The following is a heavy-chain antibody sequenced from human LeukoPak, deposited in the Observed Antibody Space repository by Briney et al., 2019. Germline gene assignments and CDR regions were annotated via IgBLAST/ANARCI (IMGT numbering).Heavy chain of an antibody. CDR3: AKDRSGSYSQGLDY. CDR2: IRYDGSNK. V-gene: IGHV3-30*02. CDR1: GFIFSSYG. D-gene: IGHD1-26*01. Sequence: GGSLRLSCAVSGFIFSSYGMHWVRQAPGKGLEWVAFIRYDGSNKYYADSVKGRFTISRDNSKNTLYLQMNSLRAEDTAVYYCAKDRSGSYSQGLDYWGQGTLVTVSS. J-gene: IGHJ4*02.